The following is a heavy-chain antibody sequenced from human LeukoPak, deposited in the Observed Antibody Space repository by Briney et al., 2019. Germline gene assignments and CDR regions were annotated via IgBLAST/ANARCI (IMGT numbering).Heavy chain of an antibody. Sequence: PGGSLRLSCAASGFTFSSYEMNWVRQAPGKGLEWVSYISSSGSTIYYADSVKGRFTISRDNAKSSLYLQMNSLRAEDTAVYYCARVSLSTVVTPDGDYWGQGTLVTVSS. CDR2: ISSSGSTI. D-gene: IGHD4-23*01. J-gene: IGHJ4*02. CDR1: GFTFSSYE. CDR3: ARVSLSTVVTPDGDY. V-gene: IGHV3-48*03.